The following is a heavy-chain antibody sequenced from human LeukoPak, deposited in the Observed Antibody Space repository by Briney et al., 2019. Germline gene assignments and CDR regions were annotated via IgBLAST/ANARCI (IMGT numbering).Heavy chain of an antibody. J-gene: IGHJ3*02. CDR2: ISDDGTNK. CDR1: GFTFSSYP. D-gene: IGHD4/OR15-4a*01. V-gene: IGHV3-30*04. Sequence: PGRSLRLSCAASGFTFSSYPMHWVRQAPGKGLEWVAVISDDGTNKYYANSVKGRFTISRDNSKNTLYLQMNSLRAEDTAVYYCARGRYGDNGALDIWGQGTMVTVSS. CDR3: ARGRYGDNGALDI.